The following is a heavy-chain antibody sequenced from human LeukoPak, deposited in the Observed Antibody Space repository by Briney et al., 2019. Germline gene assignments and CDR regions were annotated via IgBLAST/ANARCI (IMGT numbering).Heavy chain of an antibody. Sequence: ASLKVSCKASGYTFPTYGLSWVRQAPGQGLEWMGWISSYNGDTNYTLKYQGRVTMTTDTSTSTAYMELKNLTSDDTALYYCIAGYLHFDYWGQGTLVTVSS. CDR3: IAGYLHFDY. D-gene: IGHD2-2*03. V-gene: IGHV1-18*01. CDR1: GYTFPTYG. J-gene: IGHJ4*02. CDR2: ISSYNGDT.